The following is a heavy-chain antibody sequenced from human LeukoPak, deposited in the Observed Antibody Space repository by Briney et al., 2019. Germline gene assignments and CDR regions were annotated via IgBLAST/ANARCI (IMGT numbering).Heavy chain of an antibody. J-gene: IGHJ5*02. Sequence: GESLKISCKGSGYSFTSYWIGWVRQMSGKGLEWMGIIYPGDSDTRYSPSFQGQVTISADKSISTAYLQWSSLKASDTAMYYCARQSWRGGYCSSTSCPSWFDPWGQGTLVTVSS. D-gene: IGHD2-2*03. CDR1: GYSFTSYW. CDR3: ARQSWRGGYCSSTSCPSWFDP. CDR2: IYPGDSDT. V-gene: IGHV5-51*01.